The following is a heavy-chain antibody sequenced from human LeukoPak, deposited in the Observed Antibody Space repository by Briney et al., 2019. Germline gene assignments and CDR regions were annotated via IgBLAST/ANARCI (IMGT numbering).Heavy chain of an antibody. Sequence: ASVKVSCKASGYTFTGYYMHWVRQAPGQGLEWMGWISAYNGNTNYAQKLQGRVTMTTDTSTSTAYMELRSLRSDDTAVYYCARTPDNYSNDYWGQGTLVTVSS. V-gene: IGHV1-18*04. CDR3: ARTPDNYSNDY. J-gene: IGHJ4*02. CDR1: GYTFTGYY. D-gene: IGHD5-24*01. CDR2: ISAYNGNT.